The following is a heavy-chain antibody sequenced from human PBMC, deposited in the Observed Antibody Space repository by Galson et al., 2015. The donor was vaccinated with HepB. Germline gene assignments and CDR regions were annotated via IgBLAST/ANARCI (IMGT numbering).Heavy chain of an antibody. CDR2: IGTAGDT. Sequence: SLRLSCAASGFTFSSYDMHWVRQATGKGPEWVSAIGTAGDTYYPGSVKGRFTISRENAMNSLYLQMNSLRAGDTAVYYCARGMIAAAAGAFDIWGQGTMVTVSS. J-gene: IGHJ3*02. CDR1: GFTFSSYD. CDR3: ARGMIAAAAGAFDI. V-gene: IGHV3-13*04. D-gene: IGHD6-13*01.